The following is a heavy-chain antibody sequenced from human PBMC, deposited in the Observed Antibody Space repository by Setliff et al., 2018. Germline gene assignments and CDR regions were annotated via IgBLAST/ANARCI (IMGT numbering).Heavy chain of an antibody. Sequence: ETLSLTCAVYGDSFSGYFWTWIRQPPEKGLEWIGDIDQSGSTNYNPSLKSRLTISVDTSKNQFSLSLSSVTAADTAVYYCAGGAFGSRWYVRPWFDPWGQGTLVTVSS. V-gene: IGHV4-34*01. CDR1: GDSFSGYF. J-gene: IGHJ5*02. D-gene: IGHD6-13*01. CDR2: IDQSGST. CDR3: AGGAFGSRWYVRPWFDP.